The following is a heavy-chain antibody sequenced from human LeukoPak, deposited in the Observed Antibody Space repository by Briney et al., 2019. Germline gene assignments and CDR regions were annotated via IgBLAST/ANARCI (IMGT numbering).Heavy chain of an antibody. Sequence: SVKVSCKASGGTFSSYAISWVRQAPGQGLEWMGGIIPIFGTANYAQKFQGRVTITADESTSTAYMELSSLRSEETAVYYCARDPTTVTTDNWFDPWGQGTLVTVSS. CDR3: ARDPTTVTTDNWFDP. CDR1: GGTFSSYA. V-gene: IGHV1-69*13. CDR2: IIPIFGTA. J-gene: IGHJ5*02. D-gene: IGHD4-17*01.